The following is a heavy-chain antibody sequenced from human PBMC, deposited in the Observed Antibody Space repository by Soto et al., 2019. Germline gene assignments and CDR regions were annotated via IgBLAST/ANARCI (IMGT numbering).Heavy chain of an antibody. CDR1: GFSFSSYV. J-gene: IGHJ4*02. Sequence: EVQLLESGGGLVQSGGSLRLSCTASGFSFSSYVMSWVRQAPGKGLEWVSEISADDGSTYYADSVKGRFTISRDNSKNTVDLQMNSLRADDTAVYYCAKAGYSFFCDYWGQGTLVTVSS. D-gene: IGHD5-18*01. CDR3: AKAGYSFFCDY. CDR2: ISADDGST. V-gene: IGHV3-23*01.